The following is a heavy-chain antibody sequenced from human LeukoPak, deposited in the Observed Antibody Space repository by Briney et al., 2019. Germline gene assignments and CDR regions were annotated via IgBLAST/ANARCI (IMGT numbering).Heavy chain of an antibody. V-gene: IGHV3-33*01. CDR2: IWYDGGEK. CDR3: VSWTAQPYYFDY. CDR1: GFTFSTYG. D-gene: IGHD2-15*01. Sequence: PGSSLRLSCAASGFTFSTYGMHWVRQAPGKGLEWVAVIWYDGGEKHYAESVRGRFTISRDNSKNTLFLQLNSLKVEDTAVYYCVSWTAQPYYFDYWGEGTLVTFSS. J-gene: IGHJ4*02.